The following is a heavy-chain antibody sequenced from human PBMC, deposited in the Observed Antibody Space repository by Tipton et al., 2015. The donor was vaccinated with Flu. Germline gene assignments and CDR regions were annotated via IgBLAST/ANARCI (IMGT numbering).Heavy chain of an antibody. V-gene: IGHV1-69*09. CDR2: IIPILDIA. CDR3: ARERIVVIQTYNWFGP. J-gene: IGHJ5*02. D-gene: IGHD3-22*01. Sequence: QLVQSGAEVKKPGSSVKVSCKASGGTFNTYAINWVRQAPGQGLEWMGRIIPILDIADYAQEFQGRLTITADASTSAAYMELSSLTSEVMAVYYCARERIVVIQTYNWFGPWGQVTLVTVSS. CDR1: GGTFNTYA.